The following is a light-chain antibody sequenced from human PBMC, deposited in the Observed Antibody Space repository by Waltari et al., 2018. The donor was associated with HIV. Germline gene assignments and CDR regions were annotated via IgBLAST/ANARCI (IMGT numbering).Light chain of an antibody. CDR2: GAS. V-gene: IGKV3-20*01. CDR1: QSVSTTY. CDR3: QQYGSSPRT. Sequence: EIVLTQSPGTLSLSPGERATISCRASQSVSTTYLAWYQQKPGQAPRLLIYGASSRATGIPDRFSGRGSGTDFTLTISRLEPEDFAVYYCQQYGSSPRTFGQGTKVEIK. J-gene: IGKJ1*01.